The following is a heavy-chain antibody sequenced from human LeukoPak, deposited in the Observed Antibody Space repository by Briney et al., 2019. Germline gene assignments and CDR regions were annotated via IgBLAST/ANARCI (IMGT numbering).Heavy chain of an antibody. V-gene: IGHV1-2*02. CDR3: ARGYRTGDMTIFAY. D-gene: IGHD3-3*01. CDR2: IYPNNGGT. Sequence: ASVKVSCKASGYSFSDHYMQWVRQAPGQGLEWMGWIYPNNGGTGYAQNFQGRVTTTRDTSINTVYMELTRLRFDDTAVYYCARGYRTGDMTIFAYWGQGSLVTVSS. CDR1: GYSFSDHY. J-gene: IGHJ4*02.